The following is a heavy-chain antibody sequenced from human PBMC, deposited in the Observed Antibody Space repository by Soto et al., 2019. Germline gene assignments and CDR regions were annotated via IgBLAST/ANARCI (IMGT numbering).Heavy chain of an antibody. J-gene: IGHJ1*01. CDR2: ISSNGGST. Sequence: PGLSLRLSFSASGFTFSIYALHWVRQAPGTGLEYVSAISSNGGSTYYADSVKGRFTISRDNSKNTLYLQMSSLRAEDTAVYYWWIGNEYGATRVYFQHLAKGTL. CDR1: GFTFSIYA. CDR3: WIGNEYGATRVYFQH. D-gene: IGHD1-1*01. V-gene: IGHV3-64D*06.